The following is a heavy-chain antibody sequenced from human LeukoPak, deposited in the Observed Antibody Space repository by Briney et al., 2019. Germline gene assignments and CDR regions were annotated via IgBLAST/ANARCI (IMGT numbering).Heavy chain of an antibody. J-gene: IGHJ6*02. CDR3: ARQVPAAPSEYYYGMGV. V-gene: IGHV1-69*13. CDR1: GGTFSSYA. D-gene: IGHD2-2*01. Sequence: SVKVSCRASGGTFSSYAISWVRQAPGQGLEWMGGIIPIFGTANYAQKFQGRVTITADESTSTAYMELSSLRSEDTAVYYCARQVPAAPSEYYYGMGVWGQGTTVTVSS. CDR2: IIPIFGTA.